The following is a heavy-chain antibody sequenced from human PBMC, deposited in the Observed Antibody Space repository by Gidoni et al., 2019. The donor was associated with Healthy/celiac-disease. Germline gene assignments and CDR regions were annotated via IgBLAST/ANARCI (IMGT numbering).Heavy chain of an antibody. CDR2: ISSSSSYI. J-gene: IGHJ4*02. Sequence: EVQLVESGGGLVTPGGSLRLSCAASGFTFSSYSMNWVRQAPGKGLEWVSSISSSSSYIYYADSVKGRFTISRDNAKNSLYLQMNSLRAEDTAVYYCAREPDFTGYFDYWGQGTLVTVSS. CDR1: GFTFSSYS. D-gene: IGHD2-21*02. V-gene: IGHV3-21*01. CDR3: AREPDFTGYFDY.